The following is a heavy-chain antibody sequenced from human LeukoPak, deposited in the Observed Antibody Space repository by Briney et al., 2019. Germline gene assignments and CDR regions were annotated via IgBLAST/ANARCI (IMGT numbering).Heavy chain of an antibody. CDR3: VRFAYGSDFFPGHY. D-gene: IGHD3/OR15-3a*01. V-gene: IGHV5-10-1*01. Sequence: PGESLKISCKGSGYSFTSYWISWVRQMPGKGLEWMGRIDPSDSYTNYSPSFQGHVTISADRSITTAYLQWSSLKASDTAMYYCVRFAYGSDFFPGHYWGQGTRVTVSS. CDR1: GYSFTSYW. J-gene: IGHJ4*02. CDR2: IDPSDSYT.